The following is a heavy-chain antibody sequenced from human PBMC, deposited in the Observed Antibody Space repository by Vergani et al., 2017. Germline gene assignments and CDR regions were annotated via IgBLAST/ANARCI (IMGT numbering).Heavy chain of an antibody. D-gene: IGHD2-2*02. CDR2: ISSSSSTI. V-gene: IGHV3-48*04. Sequence: EVQMVESGGGLVQPGGSLRLSCAASGFTFSSYSMNWVRQAPGKGLEWVSYISSSSSTIYYADSVKGRFTISRDNAKNSLYLQMNSLRAADTAVYYCARDRYCSSTSCYMDWFDPWGQGTLVTVSS. J-gene: IGHJ5*02. CDR3: ARDRYCSSTSCYMDWFDP. CDR1: GFTFSSYS.